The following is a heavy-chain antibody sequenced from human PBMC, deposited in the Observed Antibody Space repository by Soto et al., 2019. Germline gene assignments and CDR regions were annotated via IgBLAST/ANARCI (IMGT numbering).Heavy chain of an antibody. CDR3: ARDQLYYNDISGRPLNAFDV. J-gene: IGHJ3*01. CDR1: GFSCRNYV. V-gene: IGHV3-48*01. D-gene: IGHD3-22*01. CDR2: IGIGSSTK. Sequence: GGSLRICGAASGFSCRNYVMNWVRQAPGKGLEWVSHIGIGSSTKYYADSVKGRFTISRDNAKNSLYLQMNSLRAEDTAVYYCARDQLYYNDISGRPLNAFDVWGQGTMVTVSS.